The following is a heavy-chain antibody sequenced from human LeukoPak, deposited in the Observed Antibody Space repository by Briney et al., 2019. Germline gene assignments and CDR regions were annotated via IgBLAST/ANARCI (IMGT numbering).Heavy chain of an antibody. D-gene: IGHD3-10*01. Sequence: SETLSLTCTVSGDSISSYYWSWIRQPPGKGLEWIGYIFYIGSTNYNPSLKSRATISVDTSRNQISLKLSSVTAADTAVYYCARGNGCYYHWGQGTLVTVSS. V-gene: IGHV4-59*01. CDR3: ARGNGCYYH. CDR1: GDSISSYY. J-gene: IGHJ5*02. CDR2: IFYIGST.